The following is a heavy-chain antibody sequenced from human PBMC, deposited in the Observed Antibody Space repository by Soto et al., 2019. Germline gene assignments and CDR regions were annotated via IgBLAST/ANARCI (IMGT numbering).Heavy chain of an antibody. Sequence: ASVKVSCKTSGYIFTRNGISWVRQAPGQGLEWMGWISPKSGSIKYAQKFQGRVIMTTDTSTSTAYMEVRSLRSDDTAVYYCVKDRDSNSWPSRDVWGPGTTVTVSS. CDR1: GYIFTRNG. D-gene: IGHD3-22*01. CDR3: VKDRDSNSWPSRDV. J-gene: IGHJ6*02. CDR2: ISPKSGSI. V-gene: IGHV1-18*01.